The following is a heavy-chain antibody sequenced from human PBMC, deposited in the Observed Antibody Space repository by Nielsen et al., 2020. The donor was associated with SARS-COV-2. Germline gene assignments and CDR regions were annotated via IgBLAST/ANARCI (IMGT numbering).Heavy chain of an antibody. V-gene: IGHV4-61*02. Sequence: SETLSLTCTVSGGSVSSSSDYWSWIRQPAGKGLEWIGRIYTSGDTNYNPSLKSRVTISVDTSKNLFSLNLSSVTAADTAVYYCSSGYTWGGMDAWGQGTTVTVSS. CDR1: GGSVSSSSDY. CDR2: IYTSGDT. CDR3: SSGYTWGGMDA. J-gene: IGHJ6*02. D-gene: IGHD5-18*01.